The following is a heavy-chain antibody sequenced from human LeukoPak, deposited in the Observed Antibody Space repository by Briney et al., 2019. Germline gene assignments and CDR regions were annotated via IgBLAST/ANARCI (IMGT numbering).Heavy chain of an antibody. Sequence: ASVKVSCKASGYTFTSYDINWVRQANGQGLEWMGWMNPNSGNTGYAQKFQGRVTMTRNTSISTAYMELSSLRSEDTAVYYCARGLNVVRGVIKELRHYYYYGMDVWGQGTTVTVSS. D-gene: IGHD3-10*01. CDR1: GYTFTSYD. CDR2: MNPNSGNT. J-gene: IGHJ6*02. V-gene: IGHV1-8*01. CDR3: ARGLNVVRGVIKELRHYYYYGMDV.